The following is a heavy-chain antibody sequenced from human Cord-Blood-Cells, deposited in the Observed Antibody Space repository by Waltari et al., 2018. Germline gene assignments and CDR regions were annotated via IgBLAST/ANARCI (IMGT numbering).Heavy chain of an antibody. CDR2: IYYRGST. CDR1: GGSISSGGYY. Sequence: QVQLQESGPGLVKPSQTLSLTCTVSGGSISSGGYYWSWIRQHPGKGLEWIGYIYYRGSTYYNPSLKSRVTISVDTSKNQFSLKLSSVTAADTAVYYCARDRNWGYWYFDLWGRGTLVTVSS. V-gene: IGHV4-31*03. J-gene: IGHJ2*01. CDR3: ARDRNWGYWYFDL. D-gene: IGHD7-27*01.